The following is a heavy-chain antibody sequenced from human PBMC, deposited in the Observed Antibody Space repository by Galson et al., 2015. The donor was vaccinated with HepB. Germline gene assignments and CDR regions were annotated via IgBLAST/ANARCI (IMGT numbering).Heavy chain of an antibody. CDR1: GFTFSTYA. D-gene: IGHD4-23*01. Sequence: SLRLSCAASGFTFSTYAMHWVRQAPGKGLEWVAVISYDVSNKYSADSVKGRFTISRDNYKNTLYLQMNSLRAEDTAVYYCARGVIGGNSGSWYFALWGRGTLVTVSP. J-gene: IGHJ2*01. CDR2: ISYDVSNK. V-gene: IGHV3-30*04. CDR3: ARGVIGGNSGSWYFAL.